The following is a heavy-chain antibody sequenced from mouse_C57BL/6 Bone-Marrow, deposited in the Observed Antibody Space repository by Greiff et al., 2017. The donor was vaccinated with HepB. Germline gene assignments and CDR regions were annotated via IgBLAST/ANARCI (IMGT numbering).Heavy chain of an antibody. V-gene: IGHV1-69*01. CDR3: ARSVGY. J-gene: IGHJ2*01. CDR2: IDPSDSYT. Sequence: QVQLQQPGAELVMPGASVKLSCKASGYTFTSYWMNWVKQRLGQGLVWIGEIDPSDSYTNYNQKFKGKSTVTVDKSSSTAYMQLSSLTSEDSAVYYCARSVGYWGQGTTLTVSS. CDR1: GYTFTSYW.